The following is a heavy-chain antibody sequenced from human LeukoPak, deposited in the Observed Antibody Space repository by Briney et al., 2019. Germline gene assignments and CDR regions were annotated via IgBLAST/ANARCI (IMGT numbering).Heavy chain of an antibody. CDR2: ISSSSTYI. Sequence: GGSLRLSCAASGFTFSSYSMNWVRQAPGKGLEWVSSISSSSTYIYSADSVKGRFPISRDNAKNSLYLQMNSLRAEDTAVYYCARDVWGSGTYPPRDWYFDLWGRGTLVTVSS. V-gene: IGHV3-21*01. CDR1: GFTFSSYS. J-gene: IGHJ2*01. D-gene: IGHD2-15*01. CDR3: ARDVWGSGTYPPRDWYFDL.